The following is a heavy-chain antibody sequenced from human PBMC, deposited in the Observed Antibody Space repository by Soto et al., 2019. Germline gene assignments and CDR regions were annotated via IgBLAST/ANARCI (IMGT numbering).Heavy chain of an antibody. CDR1: GFTFSDYW. V-gene: IGHV3-7*01. CDR3: ARRNLFDY. CDR2: IKYDGSAK. D-gene: IGHD1-1*01. J-gene: IGHJ4*02. Sequence: EVQLVESGGGLVQPGGSLRLYCAASGFTFSDYWMSWVRQAPGKGLECVASIKYDGSAKYYVDSVKGRFTISRDNAKNSFYLQMNSLRVEDTAVYYCARRNLFDYWGQGTLVTVSS.